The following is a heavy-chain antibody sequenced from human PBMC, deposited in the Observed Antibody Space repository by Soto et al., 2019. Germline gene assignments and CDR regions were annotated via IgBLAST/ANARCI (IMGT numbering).Heavy chain of an antibody. Sequence: GGSLRLSCAASGFTFRGSAMHWVSKATGKGLEWVGRIRSKANSYATAYAASVKGRFTISRDDSKNTAYLQMNSLKTEDTAVYYCTRHQVYYVLSSGPIRYYYYYMDVWGKGTTVTGTS. CDR3: TRHQVYYVLSSGPIRYYYYYMDV. V-gene: IGHV3-73*01. CDR2: IRSKANSYAT. D-gene: IGHD3-3*01. CDR1: GFTFRGSA. J-gene: IGHJ6*03.